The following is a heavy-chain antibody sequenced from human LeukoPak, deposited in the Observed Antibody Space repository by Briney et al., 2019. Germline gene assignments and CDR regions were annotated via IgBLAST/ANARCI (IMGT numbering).Heavy chain of an antibody. D-gene: IGHD3-10*01. CDR3: ARGRGGNHFDY. CDR2: ISSSSSSI. J-gene: IGHJ4*02. CDR1: GFTFSSYT. V-gene: IGHV3-21*01. Sequence: GGSLRLSCAASGFTFSSYTMNWVRQAPGKGLEWVSSISSSSSSIYYADSVKGGFTISRDNTKNSLYLQMTSLRAEDTAVYYCARGRGGNHFDYWGQGTLVTVSS.